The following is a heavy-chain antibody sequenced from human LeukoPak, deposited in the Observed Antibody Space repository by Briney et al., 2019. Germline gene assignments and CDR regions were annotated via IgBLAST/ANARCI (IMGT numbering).Heavy chain of an antibody. J-gene: IGHJ3*02. CDR2: INHSAST. Sequence: SETLYLTCAVYGGSFSGYYWSGIRQPPGKVLEWIGEINHSASTNYNPSLKSRVTISVDTSKNQFSLKLSSVTAADTAVYYCARAPYYDILTGYPSPLVAAFDIWGQGTIVTVSS. CDR1: GGSFSGYY. D-gene: IGHD3-9*01. V-gene: IGHV4-34*01. CDR3: ARAPYYDILTGYPSPLVAAFDI.